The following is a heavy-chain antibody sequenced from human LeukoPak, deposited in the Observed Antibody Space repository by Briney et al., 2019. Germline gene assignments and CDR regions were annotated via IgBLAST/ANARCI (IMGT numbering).Heavy chain of an antibody. CDR1: GYTFTSYG. D-gene: IGHD3-10*01. CDR3: ARRWFGAVFDP. CDR2: ISAYNGNT. V-gene: IGHV1-18*01. Sequence: ASVNVSCKASGYTFTSYGISWVRQAPGQGLEWMGWISAYNGNTKYAQKLQGRVTMTTDTSTSTAYMELRSLRSDDTAVYYCARRWFGAVFDPWGQGTLVTVSS. J-gene: IGHJ5*02.